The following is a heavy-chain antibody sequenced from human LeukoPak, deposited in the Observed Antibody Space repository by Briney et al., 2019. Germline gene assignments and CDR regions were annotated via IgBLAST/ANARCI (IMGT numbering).Heavy chain of an antibody. CDR1: GSSISSYY. CDR2: IYYSGST. Sequence: VKPSETLSLTCTVSGSSISSYYWSWIRQPPGTGLEWIGYIYYSGSTNYNPSLKSRVTISVDTSKNQFSLKLSSVTAADTAVYYCARVGYSSSGAVFDPWGQGTLVTVSS. J-gene: IGHJ5*02. CDR3: ARVGYSSSGAVFDP. D-gene: IGHD6-13*01. V-gene: IGHV4-59*01.